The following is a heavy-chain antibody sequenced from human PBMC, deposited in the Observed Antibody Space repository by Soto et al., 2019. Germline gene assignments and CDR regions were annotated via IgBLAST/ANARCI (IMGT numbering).Heavy chain of an antibody. J-gene: IGHJ6*02. D-gene: IGHD5-18*01. Sequence: TLSLTCSFSGGSISSSFWSWIRQPPGKELEWIGYISYSGSTTYNPSLKSRITLSVDTSKNQFSLRVASVTAADTAVYYCARGHRAMEYYYYYGMDVWGQGTTVTVSS. CDR1: GGSISSSF. CDR2: ISYSGST. V-gene: IGHV4-59*01. CDR3: ARGHRAMEYYYYYGMDV.